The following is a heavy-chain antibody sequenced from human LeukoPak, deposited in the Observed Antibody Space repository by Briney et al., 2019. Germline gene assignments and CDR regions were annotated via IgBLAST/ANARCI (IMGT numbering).Heavy chain of an antibody. CDR1: GGSITSYY. CDR3: ARRCSGWYLCAFDI. Sequence: SETLSLTCTVSGGSITSYYWGWIRQPPGKGLEWIGSIYYSGSTYYNPSLKSRVTISVDTSKNQFSLKLSSVTAADTAVYYCARRCSGWYLCAFDIWGQGTMVTVSS. CDR2: IYYSGST. D-gene: IGHD6-19*01. V-gene: IGHV4-39*01. J-gene: IGHJ3*02.